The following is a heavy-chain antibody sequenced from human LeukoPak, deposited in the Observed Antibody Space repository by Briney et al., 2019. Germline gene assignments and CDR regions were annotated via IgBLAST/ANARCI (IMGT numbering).Heavy chain of an antibody. V-gene: IGHV1-8*01. J-gene: IGHJ4*02. CDR2: MNPNSGNT. CDR1: GYTFTSYD. CDR3: ARKADYYNFDY. Sequence: ASVKVSCKASGYTFTSYDINWVRQATGQGLEWMGWMNPNSGNTGYAQKFQGRVTMTTDTSTSTAYMELRSLRSDDTAVYYCARKADYYNFDYWGQGTLVTVSS. D-gene: IGHD3-10*01.